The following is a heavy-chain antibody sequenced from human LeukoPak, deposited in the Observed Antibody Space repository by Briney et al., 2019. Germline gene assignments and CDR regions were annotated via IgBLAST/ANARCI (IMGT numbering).Heavy chain of an antibody. V-gene: IGHV3-53*01. D-gene: IGHD3-10*01. CDR1: GFTVSSNY. CDR2: IYSGGST. CDR3: TLLWFGESGYYYYYMDV. J-gene: IGHJ6*03. Sequence: GGSLRLSCAASGFTVSSNYMSWVRQAPGKGLEWVSVIYSGGSTYYADSVKGRFTISRDNSKNTLYLQMNSLRAEDTAVYYCTLLWFGESGYYYYYMDVWGKGTTVTISS.